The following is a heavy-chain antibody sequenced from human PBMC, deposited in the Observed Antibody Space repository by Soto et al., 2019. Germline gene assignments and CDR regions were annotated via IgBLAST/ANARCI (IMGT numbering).Heavy chain of an antibody. D-gene: IGHD6-6*01. J-gene: IGHJ6*02. CDR3: AKDVGSSSFFYYYYGMDV. Sequence: GGSLRLSCAASRFTFSSYAMTWVRQAPGKGLEWVSAISGSAGSTYYADSVKGRFTISRDNSKNTLYLEMNSLRAEDTAVYYCAKDVGSSSFFYYYYGMDVWGQGTTVTVSS. CDR1: RFTFSSYA. V-gene: IGHV3-23*01. CDR2: ISGSAGST.